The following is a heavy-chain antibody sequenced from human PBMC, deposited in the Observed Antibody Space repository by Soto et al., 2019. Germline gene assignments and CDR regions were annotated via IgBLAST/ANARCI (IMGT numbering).Heavy chain of an antibody. CDR1: GFTFDYYW. CDR3: ASGDRGAFAL. CDR2: IHSDGTST. D-gene: IGHD7-27*01. J-gene: IGHJ3*01. Sequence: EVQLVESGGGLVQPGESLRLSCAASGFTFDYYWMHWVRQAPGKGLVWVSRIHSDGTSTTYADSVKGRFTISRDNAKNTPSLQMNSLRAEDTAVYHCASGDRGAFALWGQGTVVTVSS. V-gene: IGHV3-74*01.